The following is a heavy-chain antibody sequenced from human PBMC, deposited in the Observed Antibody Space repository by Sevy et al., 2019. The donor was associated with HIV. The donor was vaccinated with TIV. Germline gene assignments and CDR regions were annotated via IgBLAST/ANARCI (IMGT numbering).Heavy chain of an antibody. Sequence: GGSLRLSCAASGSSFKSFAMNWVRQAPGKGREWAAYISKGGSYIYYADSVKGRFTISRDNAKNSLFLQMNSLGAEDTAIYYCTRGSGIDYYEKGMDLWGQGTTVTVSS. V-gene: IGHV3-21*04. CDR3: TRGSGIDYYEKGMDL. CDR1: GSSFKSFA. CDR2: ISKGGSYI. D-gene: IGHD3-10*01. J-gene: IGHJ6*02.